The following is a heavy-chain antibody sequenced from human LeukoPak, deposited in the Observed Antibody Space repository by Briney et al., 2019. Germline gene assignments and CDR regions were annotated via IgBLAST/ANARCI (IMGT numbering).Heavy chain of an antibody. Sequence: ASVKVSCKASGYTFTSYYMHWVRQAPGQGLEWMGIINPSGGSTSYAQKFQGRVTMTRDTSTSTVYMELSSLRSEDTAVYYCARGSPHYYYGSGGMDYWGQGTLVTVSS. V-gene: IGHV1-46*01. CDR2: INPSGGST. CDR3: ARGSPHYYYGSGGMDY. CDR1: GYTFTSYY. D-gene: IGHD3-10*01. J-gene: IGHJ4*02.